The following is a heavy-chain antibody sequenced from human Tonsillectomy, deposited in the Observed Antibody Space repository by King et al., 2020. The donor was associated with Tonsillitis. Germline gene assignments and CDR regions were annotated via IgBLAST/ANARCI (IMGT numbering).Heavy chain of an antibody. J-gene: IGHJ6*02. Sequence: QLVQSGAEVKKPGSSVKVSCKASGGTFSSYAISWVRQAPGQGLEWMGGIIPIFGTANYAQKFQGRVTITADESTSTAYMELSSLRSEDTAVYYCARSHVVGSWYEGSYYYDGMDVWGQGTTVTVSS. CDR1: GGTFSSYA. CDR3: ARSHVVGSWYEGSYYYDGMDV. CDR2: IIPIFGTA. V-gene: IGHV1-69*12. D-gene: IGHD6-13*01.